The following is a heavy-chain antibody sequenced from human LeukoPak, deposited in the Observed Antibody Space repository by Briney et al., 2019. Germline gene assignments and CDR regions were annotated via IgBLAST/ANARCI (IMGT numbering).Heavy chain of an antibody. CDR3: ARQGASGSYSRY. V-gene: IGHV4-39*01. D-gene: IGHD1-26*01. Sequence: SETLSLTCTVSGGSISSSSYYWGWIRQPPGKGLEWIGSIYYSGSTYYNPSLKSRVTISVDTSKNQFSLKLSSVTAADTAVYYCARQGASGSYSRYWGQGTLVTVSS. CDR2: IYYSGST. CDR1: GGSISSSSYY. J-gene: IGHJ4*02.